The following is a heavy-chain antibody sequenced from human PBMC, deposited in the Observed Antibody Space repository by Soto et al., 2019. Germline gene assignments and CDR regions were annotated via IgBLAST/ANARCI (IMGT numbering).Heavy chain of an antibody. J-gene: IGHJ6*02. D-gene: IGHD2-8*01. CDR1: GGSFSGYY. Sequence: QVQLQQWGAGLLKPSETLSLTCAVYGGSFSGYYWSWIRQPPGKGLEWIGEINHSGSTNYNPSLKSRVTISVDTSKNQFSLKLSSVTAADTAVYYCARLRCTNGVCYTRWSSYYYYGMDVWGQGTTVTVSS. CDR3: ARLRCTNGVCYTRWSSYYYYGMDV. V-gene: IGHV4-34*01. CDR2: INHSGST.